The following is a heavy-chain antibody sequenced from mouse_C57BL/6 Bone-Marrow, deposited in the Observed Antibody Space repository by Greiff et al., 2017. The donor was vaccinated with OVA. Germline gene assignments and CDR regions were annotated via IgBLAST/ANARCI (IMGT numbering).Heavy chain of an antibody. CDR3: ARSRYYGSSYFDY. Sequence: EVQLQESGPELVKPGASVKIPCKASGYTFTDYNMDWVKQSHGKSLEWSGDMNPKNGGTNYNQKFKGHATLTVDKSSSTAYMELRSLTSEDTAVYYCARSRYYGSSYFDYWGQGTTLTVSA. D-gene: IGHD1-1*01. J-gene: IGHJ2*01. CDR2: MNPKNGGT. V-gene: IGHV1-18*01. CDR1: GYTFTDYN.